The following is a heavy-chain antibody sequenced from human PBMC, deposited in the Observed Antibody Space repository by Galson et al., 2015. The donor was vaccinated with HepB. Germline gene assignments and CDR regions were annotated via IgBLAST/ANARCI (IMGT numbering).Heavy chain of an antibody. CDR2: ISYDGSNE. D-gene: IGHD6-13*01. Sequence: SLRLSCAASGFSFSIYGMNWVRQAPDKGLEWVATISYDGSNEHYADSVKGRFTVSRDNSMNTLYLQMNSLRTEDTGVYYCAKQEAGVDYWGQGTLVTVSS. CDR3: AKQEAGVDY. CDR1: GFSFSIYG. J-gene: IGHJ4*02. V-gene: IGHV3-30*18.